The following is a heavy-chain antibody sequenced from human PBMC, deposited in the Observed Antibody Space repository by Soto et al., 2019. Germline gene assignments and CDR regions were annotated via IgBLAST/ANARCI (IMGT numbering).Heavy chain of an antibody. CDR2: IYYSGST. CDR3: AGEINWFDP. J-gene: IGHJ5*02. CDR1: GGSISSSNYY. Sequence: SETLSLTCTVSGGSISSSNYYWGWIRQPPGKGLEWIGSIYYSGSTYYNPSLKSRVTISVDTSKNQFSLKLSSVTAADTAVYYCAGEINWFDPWGQGTLVTVSS. D-gene: IGHD3-10*01. V-gene: IGHV4-39*01.